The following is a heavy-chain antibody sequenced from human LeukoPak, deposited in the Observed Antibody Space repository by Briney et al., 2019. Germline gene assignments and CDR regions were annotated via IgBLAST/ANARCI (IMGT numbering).Heavy chain of an antibody. Sequence: GGSLRLSCAASGFTFSSYWMHWVRNAPGKGLEWVSRVIRDGSFTNYADSVKGRFTISRDNAKNTLYLQMSSLRAEDTAVYFCVRDGDDFNFDYWGQGSLVTVSS. CDR3: VRDGDDFNFDY. V-gene: IGHV3-74*01. D-gene: IGHD5-24*01. J-gene: IGHJ4*02. CDR1: GFTFSSYW. CDR2: VIRDGSFT.